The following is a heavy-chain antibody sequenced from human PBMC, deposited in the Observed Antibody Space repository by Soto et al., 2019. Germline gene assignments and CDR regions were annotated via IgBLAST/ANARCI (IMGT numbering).Heavy chain of an antibody. Sequence: QVHLEQSGAEVKKPGSSVKVSCKASGGTFRTAAISWVRQAPGQGLEWLGGIMPVFRTPDYAHRFQGRVTITADESTSTAYMELSGLRSDDTAVYYCARENDRPQLGGNYYYILDVWGQGTTITVSS. CDR3: ARENDRPQLGGNYYYILDV. D-gene: IGHD3-3*02. J-gene: IGHJ6*02. V-gene: IGHV1-69*12. CDR2: IMPVFRTP. CDR1: GGTFRTAA.